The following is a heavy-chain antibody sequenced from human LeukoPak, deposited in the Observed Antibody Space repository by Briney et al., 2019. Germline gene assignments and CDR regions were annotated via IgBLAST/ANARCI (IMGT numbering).Heavy chain of an antibody. CDR1: GFTFTTYA. D-gene: IGHD5-18*01. CDR3: AKGIQPWLIEY. V-gene: IGHV3-23*01. CDR2: ISNTNNKT. Sequence: LPGGSLRLSCAASGFTFTTYALSWVRQAPGKGLEWVSTISNTNNKTYYAGSVKGRFTISRDNSKNTLYLHMNSLSVEDTAVYYCAKGIQPWLIEYWGQGTLVTVSS. J-gene: IGHJ4*02.